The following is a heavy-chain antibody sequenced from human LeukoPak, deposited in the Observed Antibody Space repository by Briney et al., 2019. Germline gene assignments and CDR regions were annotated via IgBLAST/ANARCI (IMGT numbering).Heavy chain of an antibody. CDR2: ISYDGSNK. V-gene: IGHV3-30*18. CDR3: AKQNY. J-gene: IGHJ4*02. Sequence: PGRSLRLSCAASGFTFSSYGMHWVRQAPGKGLEWVAVISYDGSNKYYADSVKGRFTISRDNSKNTLHLQMNSLRAEDTAVYYCAKQNYWGQGTLVTVSS. CDR1: GFTFSSYG.